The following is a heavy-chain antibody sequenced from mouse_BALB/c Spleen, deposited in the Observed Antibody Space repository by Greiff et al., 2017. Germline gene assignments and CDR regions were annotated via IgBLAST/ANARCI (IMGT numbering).Heavy chain of an antibody. CDR3: ARSGPQAMDY. Sequence: QVQLQQSGPELVKPGASVKISCKASGYAFSSSWMNWVKQRPGQGLEWIGRIYPGDGDTNYNGKFKGKATLTADKSSSTAYMQLSSLTSVDSAVYFCARSGPQAMDYWGQGTSVTVSS. V-gene: IGHV1-82*01. CDR2: IYPGDGDT. D-gene: IGHD6-1*01. CDR1: GYAFSSSW. J-gene: IGHJ4*01.